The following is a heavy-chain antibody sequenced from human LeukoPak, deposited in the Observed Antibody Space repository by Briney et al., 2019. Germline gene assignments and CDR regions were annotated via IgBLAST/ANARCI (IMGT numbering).Heavy chain of an antibody. CDR3: AREAAGFDCSSTSCPLDY. V-gene: IGHV3-48*01. CDR1: GFTFRSHN. D-gene: IGHD2-2*01. Sequence: GSLKLPCAASGFTFRSHNLNWVRQAPGKGVEGVSYLSSSSSTIYYADSVKGRFTISRDNAKNSLYLQMNSLRAEDTAVYYCAREAAGFDCSSTSCPLDYWGQGTLVTVSS. J-gene: IGHJ4*02. CDR2: LSSSSSTI.